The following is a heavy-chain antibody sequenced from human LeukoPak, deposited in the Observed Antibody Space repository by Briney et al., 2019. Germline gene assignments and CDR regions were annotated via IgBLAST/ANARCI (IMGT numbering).Heavy chain of an antibody. CDR3: ARVFDSGSQAYFYYMDV. Sequence: PSETLSLTCNVSGGSIRGYYWSWIRQPPGKGLEWIGYIYSSGSTNYNPSLKSRVTMSVDTSKNQFSLKVSSVTAADTAVYYCARVFDSGSQAYFYYMDVWGKGTTVTVSS. J-gene: IGHJ6*03. V-gene: IGHV4-59*01. CDR2: IYSSGST. D-gene: IGHD3-10*01. CDR1: GGSIRGYY.